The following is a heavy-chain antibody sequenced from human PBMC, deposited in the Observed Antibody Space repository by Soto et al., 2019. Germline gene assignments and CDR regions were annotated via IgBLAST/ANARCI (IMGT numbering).Heavy chain of an antibody. V-gene: IGHV3-11*06. CDR1: GFTFSDYY. Sequence: PGGSLRLSCAASGFTFSDYYMSWIRQAPGKXLEWVSYISSSSSYTNYADSVKGRFTISRDNAKNSLYLQMNSLRAEDTAVYYCASLRDNYYDSSGYQINWFDPWGQGTLVTVSS. CDR3: ASLRDNYYDSSGYQINWFDP. J-gene: IGHJ5*02. D-gene: IGHD3-22*01. CDR2: ISSSSSYT.